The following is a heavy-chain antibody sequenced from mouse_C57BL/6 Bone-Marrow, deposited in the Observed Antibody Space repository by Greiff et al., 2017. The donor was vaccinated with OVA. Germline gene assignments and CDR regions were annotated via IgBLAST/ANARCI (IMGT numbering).Heavy chain of an antibody. Sequence: EVQLQQSVAELVRPGAPVKLSCTASGFNIKNTYMHWVKQRPEQGLEWIGRIDPANGNTKYAPKFQGKATITAATSSNTADLTRSSRTSEDTASYYCALDSSGYDADWGQGTLVTVSA. J-gene: IGHJ3*01. V-gene: IGHV14-3*01. CDR2: IDPANGNT. CDR3: ALDSSGYDAD. CDR1: GFNIKNTY. D-gene: IGHD3-2*02.